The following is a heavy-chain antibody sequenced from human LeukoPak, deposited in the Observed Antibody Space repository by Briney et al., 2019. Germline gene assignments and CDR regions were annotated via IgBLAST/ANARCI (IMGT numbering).Heavy chain of an antibody. CDR1: SGSISRGDYY. D-gene: IGHD3-10*01. V-gene: IGHV4-30-4*01. Sequence: PSQTLSLTCTVSSGSISRGDYYWSWIRQPPGKGLEWIGYIYYTGNTYYNPSLKSRLTISVDTSKNQFSLELTSVTAADTAVYYCARDAMVRGWLSVFDIWGQGTMVTVSS. J-gene: IGHJ3*02. CDR2: IYYTGNT. CDR3: ARDAMVRGWLSVFDI.